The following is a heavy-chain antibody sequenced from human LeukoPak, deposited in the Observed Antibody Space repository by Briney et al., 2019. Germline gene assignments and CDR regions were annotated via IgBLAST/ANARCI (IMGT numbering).Heavy chain of an antibody. CDR2: IIPIFGTA. D-gene: IGHD2-15*01. CDR1: GGTFSSYA. CDR3: ARLHCSGGSCYSEFYFDY. V-gene: IGHV1-69*13. J-gene: IGHJ4*02. Sequence: SVKVSCKASGGTFSSYAISWVRQAPGQGLEWMGGIIPIFGTANYAQKFQGRVTITADESTSTAYMELSSLRSEDTAVYYCARLHCSGGSCYSEFYFDYWGQGTLVTVSS.